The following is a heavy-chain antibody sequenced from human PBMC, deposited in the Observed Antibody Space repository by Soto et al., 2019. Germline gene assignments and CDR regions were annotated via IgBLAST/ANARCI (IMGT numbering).Heavy chain of an antibody. Sequence: QSGGSLRLSCEASGFDFSSYAMHWVRQAPGKGLEWVGVISYDGNYIYYADSVKGRFTISRDNSKNTLYVQVNSLRPEDTAVYYCAKGILSATIGPYAMDVWGQGTTVTVSS. CDR2: ISYDGNYI. D-gene: IGHD3-16*01. J-gene: IGHJ6*02. CDR3: AKGILSATIGPYAMDV. CDR1: GFDFSSYA. V-gene: IGHV3-30*18.